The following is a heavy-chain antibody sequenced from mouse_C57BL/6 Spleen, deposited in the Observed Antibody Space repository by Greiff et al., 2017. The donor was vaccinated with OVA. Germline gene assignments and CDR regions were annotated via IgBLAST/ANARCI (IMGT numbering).Heavy chain of an antibody. CDR1: GFNIKDDY. CDR2: IDPENGDT. V-gene: IGHV14-4*01. D-gene: IGHD2-3*01. Sequence: EVKLVESGAELVRPGASVKLSCTASGFNIKDDYMHWVKQRPEQGLEWIGWIDPENGDTEYASKFQGKATITADTSSNTAYLQLSSLTSEDTAVYYCTTDDPLAMDYWGQGTSVTVSS. J-gene: IGHJ4*01. CDR3: TTDDPLAMDY.